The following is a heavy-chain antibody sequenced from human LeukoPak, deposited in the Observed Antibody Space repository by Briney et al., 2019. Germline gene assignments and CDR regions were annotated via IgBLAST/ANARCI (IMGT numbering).Heavy chain of an antibody. V-gene: IGHV3-11*04. Sequence: PGGSLRLSCAASGFTFSDYYMSWIRQAPGKGLEWVSYIISSGSTIYYADSVKGRFTISRDNAKNSLYLQMNSLRAEDTAVYYCARDVVVPAAIVDQNWFDPWGQGTLVTVSS. D-gene: IGHD2-2*02. J-gene: IGHJ5*02. CDR2: IISSGSTI. CDR3: ARDVVVPAAIVDQNWFDP. CDR1: GFTFSDYY.